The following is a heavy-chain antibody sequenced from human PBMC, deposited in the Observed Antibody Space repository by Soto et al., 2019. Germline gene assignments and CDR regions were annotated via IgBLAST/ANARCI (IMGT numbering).Heavy chain of an antibody. CDR3: ARRHLAVAVSPWFDP. Sequence: QVTLKESGPVLVKPTETLTLRCTVSGLSITDSEMGVSWIRQPPGQPLGWLAHIDSSGEKSYRTFLKSRLAISKDTSKCLIVRTMTNMDPAYTATYYCARRHLAVAVSPWFDPWGQGIPVTVSS. CDR2: IDSSGEK. J-gene: IGHJ5*02. V-gene: IGHV2-26*01. D-gene: IGHD6-19*01. CDR1: GLSITDSEMG.